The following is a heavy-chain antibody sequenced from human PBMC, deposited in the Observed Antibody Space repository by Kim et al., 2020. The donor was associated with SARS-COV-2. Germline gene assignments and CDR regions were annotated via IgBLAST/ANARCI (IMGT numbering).Heavy chain of an antibody. CDR2: FDPEDGET. V-gene: IGHV1-24*01. D-gene: IGHD6-13*01. CDR3: ATASSRFDMTHLDP. Sequence: ASVKVSCKVSGYTLTELSMHWVRQAPGKGLEWMGGFDPEDGETIYAQKFQGRVTMTEDTSTDTAYMELSSLRSEDTAVYYCATASSRFDMTHLDPWGQGTLVTVSS. CDR1: GYTLTELS. J-gene: IGHJ5*02.